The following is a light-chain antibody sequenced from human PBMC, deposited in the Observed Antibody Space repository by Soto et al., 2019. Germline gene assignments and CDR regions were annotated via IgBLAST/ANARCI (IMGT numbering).Light chain of an antibody. CDR3: QQYNNWPL. Sequence: EILMTQSPATLSGSPGERATLSCRASQSVSSNLAWYQQKPGQAPRLLIYGASTRATGVPARFSGSGSGTEFTLTISSLQSEDFAVYYCQQYNNWPLFGPGTKVDIK. J-gene: IGKJ3*01. CDR2: GAS. V-gene: IGKV3-15*01. CDR1: QSVSSN.